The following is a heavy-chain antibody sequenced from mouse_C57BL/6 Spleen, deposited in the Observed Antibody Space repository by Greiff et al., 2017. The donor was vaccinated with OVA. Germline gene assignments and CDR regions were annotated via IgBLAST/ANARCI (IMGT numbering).Heavy chain of an antibody. D-gene: IGHD1-3*01. CDR3: AREKGKEYYYAMDY. Sequence: QVQLQQPGAELVKPGASVKLSCKASGYTFTSYWMHWVKQRPGQGLEWIGMIHPNSGSTNYNEKFKSKATLTVDKSSSTAYMQISSLTSEDSAVYYCAREKGKEYYYAMDYWGQGTSVTVSS. J-gene: IGHJ4*01. CDR1: GYTFTSYW. V-gene: IGHV1-64*01. CDR2: IHPNSGST.